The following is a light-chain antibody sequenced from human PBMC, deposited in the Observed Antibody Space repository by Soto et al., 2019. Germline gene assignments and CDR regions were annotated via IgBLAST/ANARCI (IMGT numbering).Light chain of an antibody. Sequence: ANQLTQSPSSLSASVGDRVTITGRASQAISSALAWYQQKPGKPPKLLIYDASTLQSGVPSRFSGTAYGTDLTLPIPTLQPEDFATYYCHHFNNWHVTFGPGTKGDIK. CDR1: QAISSA. CDR3: HHFNNWHVT. J-gene: IGKJ3*01. V-gene: IGKV1D-13*01. CDR2: DAS.